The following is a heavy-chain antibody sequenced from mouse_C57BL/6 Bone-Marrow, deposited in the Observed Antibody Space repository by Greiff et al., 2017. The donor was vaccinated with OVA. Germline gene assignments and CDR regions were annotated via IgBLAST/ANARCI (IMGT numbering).Heavy chain of an antibody. D-gene: IGHD1-1*01. CDR3: ARRAVEFAY. Sequence: DVHLVESGGDLVKPGGSLKLSCAASGFTFSSYGMSWVRQTPDKRLEWVATISSGGSYTYYPDSVKGRFTISRDNAKNTLYLQMSSLKSEDTAMYYCARRAVEFAYWGQGTLVTVSA. CDR1: GFTFSSYG. CDR2: ISSGGSYT. V-gene: IGHV5-6*01. J-gene: IGHJ3*01.